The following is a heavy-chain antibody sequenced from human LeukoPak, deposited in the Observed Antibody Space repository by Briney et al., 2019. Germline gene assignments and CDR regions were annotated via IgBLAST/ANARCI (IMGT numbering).Heavy chain of an antibody. CDR1: GGSLSGYY. CDR3: ARDLGVPAGFDP. Sequence: SESLSLTCIVPGGSLSGYYWSCIRQPPGRGREWIGYIYYSGGTNYNPSLKCRATISVDTSKNQFSLKLSTVTAEDTAVYYCARDLGVPAGFDPWGQGTLVTVSS. CDR2: IYYSGGT. D-gene: IGHD2-2*01. V-gene: IGHV4-59*01. J-gene: IGHJ5*02.